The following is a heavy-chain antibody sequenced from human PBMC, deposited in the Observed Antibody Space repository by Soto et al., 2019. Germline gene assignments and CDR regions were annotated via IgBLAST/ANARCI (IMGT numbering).Heavy chain of an antibody. Sequence: EVQLVESGGGLVQPGGSLRLSCTTSGFTFSDSWMTWVRQAPGKGLEWVARIKPDGSEKKYADSVKGRFSISRDNAKNSMYLQMDSLRGEDTAVYYCVRGGSNYASWGQGTLVTVSS. D-gene: IGHD4-4*01. CDR2: IKPDGSEK. J-gene: IGHJ5*02. CDR1: GFTFSDSW. V-gene: IGHV3-7*01. CDR3: VRGGSNYAS.